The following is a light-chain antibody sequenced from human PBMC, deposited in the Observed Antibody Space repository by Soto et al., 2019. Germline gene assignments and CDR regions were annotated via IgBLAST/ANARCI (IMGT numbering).Light chain of an antibody. CDR3: MQTLQTVFT. CDR1: QSLLHINGYNY. Sequence: DIVMTQSPLSLPVTPGEPASISCRSSQSLLHINGYNYLDWYLQKPGQSPQLLIYLGSNRASGVPDRFSGSGSGKDFTLKISRVEAEDVGLYYCMQTLQTVFTFGPGTKVDIK. CDR2: LGS. J-gene: IGKJ3*01. V-gene: IGKV2-28*01.